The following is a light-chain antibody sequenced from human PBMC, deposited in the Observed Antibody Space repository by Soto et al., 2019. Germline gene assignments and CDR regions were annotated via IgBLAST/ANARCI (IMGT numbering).Light chain of an antibody. V-gene: IGKV1-8*01. CDR2: AAS. CDR3: QQYYSYPPTT. J-gene: IGKJ1*01. CDR1: QGISSY. Sequence: AIRMTQSPSSLPASTGDRVTITCRASQGISSYLAWYQQKPGKAPKLLIYAASTLQSGVPSRFSGSGSGTDFTLTISCLQSEDFATYYCQQYYSYPPTTFGQGTKVDIK.